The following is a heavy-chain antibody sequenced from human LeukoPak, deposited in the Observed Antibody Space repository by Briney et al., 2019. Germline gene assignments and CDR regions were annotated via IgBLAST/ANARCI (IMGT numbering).Heavy chain of an antibody. CDR1: GGSFSGYY. CDR2: INPSGST. CDR3: ARDLIVPDAMTGSGSYSTDY. J-gene: IGHJ4*02. Sequence: SETLSLTCAVYGGSFSGYYWSWIRQPPGKGLEWIGEINPSGSTNYNPSLKSRVTMSVDTSKNQFSLKLSSVTAADTAVYYCARDLIVPDAMTGSGSYSTDYWGQGTLATVSS. V-gene: IGHV4-34*01. D-gene: IGHD3-10*01.